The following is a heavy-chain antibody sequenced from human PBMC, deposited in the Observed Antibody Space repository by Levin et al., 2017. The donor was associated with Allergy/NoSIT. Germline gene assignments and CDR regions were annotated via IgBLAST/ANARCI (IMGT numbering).Heavy chain of an antibody. CDR2: IYSGGTT. CDR1: GFTVSSNY. CDR3: ARDSGRTNTFDY. Sequence: QAGGSLRLSCAASGFTVSSNYMSWVRQAPGKGLEWVSVIYSGGTTYYADSVKGRFTISRDNSKNTLFLQMNSLRAEDTAVYYCARDSGRTNTFDYWGQGTLVTVSS. V-gene: IGHV3-53*01. J-gene: IGHJ4*02. D-gene: IGHD2-8*01.